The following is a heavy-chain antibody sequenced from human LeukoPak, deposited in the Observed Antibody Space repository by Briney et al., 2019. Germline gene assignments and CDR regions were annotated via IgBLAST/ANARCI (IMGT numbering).Heavy chain of an antibody. D-gene: IGHD6-19*01. CDR2: INHSGST. Sequence: PSETLSLTCAVYGGSFSGYYWSWIRQPPGKGLEWIGEINHSGSTNYNPSLKSRVTISVDTSKNQFSLKLSSVTAADTAVYYCARHLRAGYSSGWRPSGNWFDPWGQGTLVTVSS. V-gene: IGHV4-34*01. J-gene: IGHJ5*02. CDR3: ARHLRAGYSSGWRPSGNWFDP. CDR1: GGSFSGYY.